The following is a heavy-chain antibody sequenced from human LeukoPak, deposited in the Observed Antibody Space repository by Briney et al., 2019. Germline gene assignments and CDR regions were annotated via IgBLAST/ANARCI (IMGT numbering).Heavy chain of an antibody. J-gene: IGHJ4*02. Sequence: PGGSLRLSCAASGFTFDDYGMSWVRQAPGKGLEWVSGINWNGGSTGYADSVKGRFTISRDNAKNSLYLQMNSLRAEDTAVYYCASGAGDDFWSGYYTVVGFDYWGQGTLVTVSS. CDR1: GFTFDDYG. CDR2: INWNGGST. V-gene: IGHV3-20*04. D-gene: IGHD3-3*01. CDR3: ASGAGDDFWSGYYTVVGFDY.